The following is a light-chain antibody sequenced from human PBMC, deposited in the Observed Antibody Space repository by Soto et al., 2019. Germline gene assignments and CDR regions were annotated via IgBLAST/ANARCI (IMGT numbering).Light chain of an antibody. CDR3: QSYDSSLSTYV. CDR1: NSNIGGGYD. V-gene: IGLV1-40*01. CDR2: GNI. Sequence: QSVLTQPPSVSGAPGQRVTISCAGSNSNIGGGYDVHWYHQLPGTAPKLLIYGNINRPSGVPDRFSASKSGASASLAITGLQAEDEADYYCQSYDSSLSTYVFGTGTKVTVL. J-gene: IGLJ1*01.